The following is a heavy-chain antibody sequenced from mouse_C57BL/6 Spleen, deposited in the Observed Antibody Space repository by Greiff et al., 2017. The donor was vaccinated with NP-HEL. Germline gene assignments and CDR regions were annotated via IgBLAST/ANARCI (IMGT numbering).Heavy chain of an antibody. CDR1: GYSFTGYY. CDR3: VCVSFAY. CDR2: INPSTGGT. V-gene: IGHV1-42*01. J-gene: IGHJ3*01. Sequence: VQLQQSGPELVKPGASVKISCKASGYSFTGYYMNWVKQSPEKSLEWIGEINPSTGGTTYNQKFKAKATLTVDKSSSTAYMQLKSLTSEDSAVYYCVCVSFAYWGQRTLVTVSA.